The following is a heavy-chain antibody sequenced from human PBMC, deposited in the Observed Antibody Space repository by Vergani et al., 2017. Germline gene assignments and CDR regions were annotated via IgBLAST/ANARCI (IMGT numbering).Heavy chain of an antibody. CDR3: ARDRREHYCSSTSCYKLKYYYGMDV. V-gene: IGHV1-18*01. J-gene: IGHJ6*02. CDR1: GYTFTSYG. Sequence: QVQLVQSGAEVKKPGASVKVSCKASGYTFTSYGISWVRQAPGQGLEWMGWISAYNGNTNYAQKLQGRVTMTTDTSTSTAYMELRSLRSDDTAVYYCARDRREHYCSSTSCYKLKYYYGMDVWGQGTTVTVSS. D-gene: IGHD2-2*02. CDR2: ISAYNGNT.